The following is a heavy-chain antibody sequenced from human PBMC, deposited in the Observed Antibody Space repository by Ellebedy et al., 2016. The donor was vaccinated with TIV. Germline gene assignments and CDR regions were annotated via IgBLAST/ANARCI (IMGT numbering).Heavy chain of an antibody. Sequence: GESLKISCAASGFTFSNYGMNWVRQAPGKGLEWVASISGSSIYIYYGDSVKGRFTISRDNAKNSLFLQMNSLRAEDTAVYYCARDKVLWEYADYPTYGLDVWGQGTTVTVSS. J-gene: IGHJ6*02. CDR2: ISGSSIYI. CDR3: ARDKVLWEYADYPTYGLDV. CDR1: GFTFSNYG. V-gene: IGHV3-21*01. D-gene: IGHD4-17*01.